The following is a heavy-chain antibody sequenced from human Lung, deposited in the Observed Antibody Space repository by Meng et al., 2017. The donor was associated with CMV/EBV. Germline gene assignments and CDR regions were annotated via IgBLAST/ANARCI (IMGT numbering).Heavy chain of an antibody. CDR1: GGSISSSSYY. CDR3: ARDLDIVASFGY. Sequence: FSGGSISSSSYYWGWIRQPPGKGLEWIGSIYYSGSTYYNPSLKSRVTISVDTSKNQFSLKLSSVTAADTAVYYCARDLDIVASFGYWGQGTLVTVSS. D-gene: IGHD5-12*01. CDR2: IYYSGST. V-gene: IGHV4-39*07. J-gene: IGHJ4*02.